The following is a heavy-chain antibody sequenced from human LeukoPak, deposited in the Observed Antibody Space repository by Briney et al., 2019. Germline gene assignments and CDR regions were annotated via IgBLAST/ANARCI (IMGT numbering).Heavy chain of an antibody. CDR3: ARMSRFSWTPYYFDY. D-gene: IGHD3/OR15-3a*01. CDR1: GDSISSFY. CDR2: IYHNGIT. V-gene: IGHV4-59*01. Sequence: SETLSLTCTVSGDSISSFYRSWIRQPPGKGLEWIGNIYHNGITNYNPFLKSRVTISIDTSKTQFSLNVSSVSAADTAVYYCARMSRFSWTPYYFDYWSQGTLVIVSS. J-gene: IGHJ4*02.